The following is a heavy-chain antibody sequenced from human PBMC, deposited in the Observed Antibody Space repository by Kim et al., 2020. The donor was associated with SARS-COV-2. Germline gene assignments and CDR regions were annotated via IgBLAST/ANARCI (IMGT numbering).Heavy chain of an antibody. CDR2: IHDSGST. D-gene: IGHD3-22*01. CDR3: ARDQDSSGYSFEFDP. J-gene: IGHJ5*02. Sequence: SETLSLTCIVSGGSISSGDYYWNWIRQPPGKGLEWIGYIHDSGSTYYNPSLKSRLTISIDTSKNQFSLKLSSVTAADTAVYYCARDQDSSGYSFEFDPWGQGTLVTVSS. CDR1: GGSISSGDYY. V-gene: IGHV4-30-4*01.